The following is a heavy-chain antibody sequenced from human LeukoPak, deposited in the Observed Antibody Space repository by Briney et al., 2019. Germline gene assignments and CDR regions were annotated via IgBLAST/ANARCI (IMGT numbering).Heavy chain of an antibody. CDR2: ISAYNGNT. V-gene: IGHV1-18*01. Sequence: ASVKVSCKASGYTFTSYGISWVRQAPGQGLEWMGWISAYNGNTNYAQKLQGRVTMTTDTSTSTAYMELRSLRSDDTAVYYCARPKGYYYDSSGFDYWGKGTLVSVSS. CDR3: ARPKGYYYDSSGFDY. CDR1: GYTFTSYG. D-gene: IGHD3-22*01. J-gene: IGHJ4*02.